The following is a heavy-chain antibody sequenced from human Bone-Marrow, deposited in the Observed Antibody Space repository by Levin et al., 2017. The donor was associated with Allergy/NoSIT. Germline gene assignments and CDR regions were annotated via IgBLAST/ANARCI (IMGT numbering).Heavy chain of an antibody. D-gene: IGHD2-2*01. CDR1: GGTFSSYG. J-gene: IGHJ6*02. CDR3: ARRSYCSDTSCSPDYYYGLDV. CDR2: IIPVFGTA. V-gene: IGHV1-69*06. Sequence: SVKVSCKTSGGTFSSYGITWVRQAPGHGLEWMGGIIPVFGTASYAQKFQGRVTITADKSTSTAYMEVSSLTSEDAAVYYCARRSYCSDTSCSPDYYYGLDVWGQGTTVAVSS.